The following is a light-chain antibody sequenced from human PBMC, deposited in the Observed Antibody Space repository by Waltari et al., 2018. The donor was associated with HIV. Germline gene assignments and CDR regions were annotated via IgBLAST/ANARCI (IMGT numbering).Light chain of an antibody. CDR3: QSTDRSGSYII. CDR2: KDS. Sequence: SYELTQPPSLSVSPGQTARITCSGDALSMQYGYWYQQKPGQAPVLVIYKDSERSSGIPERCSGTSTGTTVTLTISGAHADDEAAYFCQSTDRSGSYIIFGGGTKLTVL. V-gene: IGLV3-25*03. J-gene: IGLJ2*01. CDR1: ALSMQY.